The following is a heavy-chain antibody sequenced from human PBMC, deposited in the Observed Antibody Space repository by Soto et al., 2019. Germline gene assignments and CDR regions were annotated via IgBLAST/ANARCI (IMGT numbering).Heavy chain of an antibody. CDR1: GGTFSSYT. CDR3: ARLGTHHYYYYDMDV. V-gene: IGHV1-69*02. Sequence: GASVKVSCKASGGTFSSYTISWVRQAPGQGLEWMGRIIPILGIANYAQKFQGRVTITADKSTSTAYMEPSSLGSEDTAVYYCARLGTHHYYYYDMDVWGKGTTVTVSS. J-gene: IGHJ6*03. D-gene: IGHD1-7*01. CDR2: IIPILGIA.